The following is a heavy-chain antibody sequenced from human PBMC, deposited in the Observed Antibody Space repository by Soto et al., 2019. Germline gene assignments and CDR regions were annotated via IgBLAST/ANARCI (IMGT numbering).Heavy chain of an antibody. CDR1: GGSFSGYY. CDR2: INHSGST. Sequence: QVQLQQWGAGLLKPSETLSLTCAVYGGSFSGYYWSWIRQPPGKGLECIGEINHSGSTNYNPSLKSRDTISVDTSKNQFSRELSSVTAADTAVYCCARLARVVVLDYYYYGMDVWGQGTTVTVSS. V-gene: IGHV4-34*01. D-gene: IGHD2-2*01. CDR3: ARLARVVVLDYYYYGMDV. J-gene: IGHJ6*01.